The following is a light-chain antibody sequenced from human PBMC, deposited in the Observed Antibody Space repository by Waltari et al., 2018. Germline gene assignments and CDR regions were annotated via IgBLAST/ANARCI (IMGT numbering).Light chain of an antibody. CDR3: CSYGGSFDPYLV. J-gene: IGLJ2*01. CDR1: SNDVGKYNL. Sequence: QSALNKPASVSGSPGQAITISCIGTSNDVGKYNLVSWYQQNQGKVTKLIIYEVTKRPSGISNRFSGSKSGSTASLTISGLQAEDEADYYCCSYGGSFDPYLVFGGGTKLTVL. V-gene: IGLV2-23*02. CDR2: EVT.